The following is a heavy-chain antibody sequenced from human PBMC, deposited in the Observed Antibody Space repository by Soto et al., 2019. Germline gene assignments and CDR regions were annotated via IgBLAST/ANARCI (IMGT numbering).Heavy chain of an antibody. V-gene: IGHV1-3*01. CDR2: INAGNGNT. Sequence: ASVKVSCKASGYTFTSYAMHWVRQAPGQRLEWMGWINAGNGNTKYSQKIQGRVTITRDTSASTAYMELSSLRSEDTAVYYCARALTIFGVVPSDYWGQGTLVTVSS. J-gene: IGHJ4*02. D-gene: IGHD3-3*01. CDR3: ARALTIFGVVPSDY. CDR1: GYTFTSYA.